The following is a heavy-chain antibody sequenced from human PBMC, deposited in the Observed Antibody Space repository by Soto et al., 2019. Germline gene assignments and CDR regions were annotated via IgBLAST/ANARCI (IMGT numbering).Heavy chain of an antibody. J-gene: IGHJ1*01. Sequence: EVQLVESGGGLVQPGGSLRLSCAASGFIFRNYWMSWVRQAPGKGLEWVAHIKEDGSDIHYVDSVKDRFTISRDNAKNSLILQMNSLRVEDTAVYYCATTLTTSAEYFQHWGQGTPVTVSS. V-gene: IGHV3-7*01. CDR2: IKEDGSDI. D-gene: IGHD4-17*01. CDR1: GFIFRNYW. CDR3: ATTLTTSAEYFQH.